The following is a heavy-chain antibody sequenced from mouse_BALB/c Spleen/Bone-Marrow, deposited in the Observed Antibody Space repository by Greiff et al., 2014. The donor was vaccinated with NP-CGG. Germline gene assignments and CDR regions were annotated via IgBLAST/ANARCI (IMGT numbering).Heavy chain of an antibody. Sequence: VQLQESGAELVKPGASVELSCKASGYTFTSYYMYWVKQRPGQGLEWIGGINPSNGGTNFNEKFKSKATLTVDKSSSTAYMQLSSLTSEDSAVYYCTRRLFDYWGQGTTLTVSS. J-gene: IGHJ2*01. CDR3: TRRLFDY. D-gene: IGHD1-2*01. CDR1: GYTFTSYY. CDR2: INPSNGGT. V-gene: IGHV1S81*02.